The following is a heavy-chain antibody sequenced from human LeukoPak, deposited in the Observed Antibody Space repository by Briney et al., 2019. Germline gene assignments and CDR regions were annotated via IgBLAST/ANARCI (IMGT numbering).Heavy chain of an antibody. CDR1: GGSISSYY. D-gene: IGHD3-10*01. Sequence: SKTLSLTCTVSGGSISSYYWSWIRQPPGKGLEYIGNIHRTGSTDYKPSLRSRVTISVDTSNNHFSLTLRSVTAADTAVYYCASLAEGESGRGSWGQGTFVTVSP. CDR2: IHRTGST. CDR3: ASLAEGESGRGS. V-gene: IGHV4-59*01. J-gene: IGHJ5*02.